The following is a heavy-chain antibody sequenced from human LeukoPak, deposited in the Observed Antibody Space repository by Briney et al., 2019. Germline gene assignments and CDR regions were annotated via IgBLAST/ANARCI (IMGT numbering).Heavy chain of an antibody. CDR1: GHTFTTYG. V-gene: IGHV1-18*01. D-gene: IGHD3-16*01. Sequence: VASVKVSFTASGHTFTTYGISWVRQAPGQGLEWMGWISPCNGNINYAQKFQGRVTMTTDTSTSTAYMELRSLRPDDTAVYYCAREGRSLGAGYDAFDIWGQGTMVTVSS. CDR2: ISPCNGNI. J-gene: IGHJ3*02. CDR3: AREGRSLGAGYDAFDI.